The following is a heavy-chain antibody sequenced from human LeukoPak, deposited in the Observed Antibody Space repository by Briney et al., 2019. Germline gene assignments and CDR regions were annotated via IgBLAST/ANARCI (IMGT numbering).Heavy chain of an antibody. D-gene: IGHD4-17*01. CDR1: EFNARYTY. J-gene: IGHJ4*02. CDR3: AIGSTVFHARR. Sequence: GGSLRLSCVASEFNARYTYMTWVRQAPGKGLEWISVIYRGGYTDYADSVKGRFTISSDNPKRTLYLQMNSLSAEDTATYYCAIGSTVFHARRGGQGTRVTVSS. V-gene: IGHV3-53*01. CDR2: IYRGGYT.